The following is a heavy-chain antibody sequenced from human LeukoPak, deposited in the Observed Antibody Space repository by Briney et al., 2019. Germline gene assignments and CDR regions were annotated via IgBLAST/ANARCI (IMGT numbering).Heavy chain of an antibody. Sequence: PGGSLRLSCAASGFTFSSYGMHWVRQAPGKGLEWVAVIWYDGSNKYYADSVKGRFTISRDNSKNMLYLQMNSLRAEDTAVYYCARDMGYDYVSGYWGQGTLVTVSS. CDR1: GFTFSSYG. J-gene: IGHJ4*02. CDR2: IWYDGSNK. D-gene: IGHD3-16*01. V-gene: IGHV3-33*01. CDR3: ARDMGYDYVSGY.